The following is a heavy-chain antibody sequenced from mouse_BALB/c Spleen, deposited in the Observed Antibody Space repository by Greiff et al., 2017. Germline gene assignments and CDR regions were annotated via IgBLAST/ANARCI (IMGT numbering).Heavy chain of an antibody. CDR1: GFNIKDTY. V-gene: IGHV14-3*02. D-gene: IGHD2-4*01. J-gene: IGHJ3*01. Sequence: VQLQQSGAELVKPGASVKLSCTASGFNIKDTYMHWVKQRPEQGLEWIGRIDPANGNTKYDPKFQGKATITADTSSNTAYLQLSSLTSEDTAVYYCARNDDYDGVAYWGQGTLVTVSA. CDR2: IDPANGNT. CDR3: ARNDDYDGVAY.